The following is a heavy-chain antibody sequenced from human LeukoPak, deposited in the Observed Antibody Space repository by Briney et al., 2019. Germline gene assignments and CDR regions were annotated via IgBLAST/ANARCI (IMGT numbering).Heavy chain of an antibody. CDR2: ISSNGGST. V-gene: IGHV3-64*01. D-gene: IGHD6-19*01. CDR3: ARSGPYDSSGWSTDISWFDP. J-gene: IGHJ5*02. CDR1: GFTFRSYA. Sequence: GRSLRLSCAASGFTFRSYAMHWVRQAPGKGLEYVSGISSNGGSTNYANSVKGRFTISRDNSKNTLHLQMGSLRGEDMAVYYCARSGPYDSSGWSTDISWFDPWGQGTLVTVSS.